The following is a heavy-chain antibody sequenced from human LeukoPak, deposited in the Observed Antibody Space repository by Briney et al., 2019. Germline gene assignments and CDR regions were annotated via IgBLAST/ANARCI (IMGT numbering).Heavy chain of an antibody. Sequence: SETLSLTCTVSGGSISSSSYYWGWIRQPPGKGLEWIGYIYYSGSTNYNPSLKSRVTISVDTSKNQFSLKLSSVTAADTAVYYCARGKAYYYDSSGYYGTHYFDYWGQGTLVTVSS. CDR3: ARGKAYYYDSSGYYGTHYFDY. CDR2: IYYSGST. J-gene: IGHJ4*02. V-gene: IGHV4-61*05. D-gene: IGHD3-22*01. CDR1: GGSISSSSYY.